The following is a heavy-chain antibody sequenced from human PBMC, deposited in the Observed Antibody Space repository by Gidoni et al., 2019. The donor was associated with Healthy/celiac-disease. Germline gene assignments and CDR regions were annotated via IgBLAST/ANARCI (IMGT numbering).Heavy chain of an antibody. CDR3: ATDPGYYDILTGYAH. Sequence: AQKFQGRVTMTEDTSTDTAYMELSSLRSEDTAVYYCATDPGYYDILTGYAHWGQGTLVTVSS. D-gene: IGHD3-9*01. J-gene: IGHJ4*02. V-gene: IGHV1-24*01.